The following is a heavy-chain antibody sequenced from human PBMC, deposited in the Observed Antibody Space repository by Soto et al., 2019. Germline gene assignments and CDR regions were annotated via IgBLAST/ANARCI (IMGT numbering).Heavy chain of an antibody. CDR2: VNPGGHST. CDR3: AKDLWAGIGYDFDY. V-gene: IGHV3-23*01. J-gene: IGHJ4*02. D-gene: IGHD5-12*01. Sequence: EVQLLQSGGGLVQPGGSLRLSCAASGFTFTSYSMTWVRQTPGMGLEWVAAVNPGGHSTYYADSVKGRFANSRDNSNKTLYLQMNSLRAEDTAVYYCAKDLWAGIGYDFDYRDQGALVTVAS. CDR1: GFTFTSYS.